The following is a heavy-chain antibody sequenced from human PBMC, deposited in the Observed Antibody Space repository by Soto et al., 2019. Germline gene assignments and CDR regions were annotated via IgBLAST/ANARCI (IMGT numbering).Heavy chain of an antibody. Sequence: SVKVSCKASGGTFSSYAISWVRQDPGQGLEWMGGIIPIFGTANYAQKFQGRVTITADESTSTAYMELSSLRSEDTAVYYCARAGQKAAGYYYYYYGMDVWGQGTTVTVSS. CDR1: GGTFSSYA. J-gene: IGHJ6*02. CDR2: IIPIFGTA. V-gene: IGHV1-69*13. D-gene: IGHD6-13*01. CDR3: ARAGQKAAGYYYYYYGMDV.